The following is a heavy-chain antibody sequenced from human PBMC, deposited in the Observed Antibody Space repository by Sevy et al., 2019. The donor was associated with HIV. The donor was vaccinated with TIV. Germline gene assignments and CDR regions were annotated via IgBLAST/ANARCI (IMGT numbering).Heavy chain of an antibody. CDR1: GFTFSSYW. CDR2: IKQDGSEK. CDR3: ARDCSTIGGWFDP. V-gene: IGHV3-7*03. Sequence: GGSLRLSCAASGFTFSSYWMSWVRQAPGKGLEWVANIKQDGSEKYYVDSVKGRFTISRDNAKNSLYLQMDSLRAEDTAVYYCARDCSTIGGWFDPWGQGTLVTVSS. D-gene: IGHD2-2*01. J-gene: IGHJ5*02.